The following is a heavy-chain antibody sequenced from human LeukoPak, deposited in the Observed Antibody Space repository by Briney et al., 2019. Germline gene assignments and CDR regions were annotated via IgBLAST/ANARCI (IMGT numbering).Heavy chain of an antibody. J-gene: IGHJ4*02. CDR3: AKNGDSERWLQPKFVTH. D-gene: IGHD5-24*01. CDR2: INHSGST. CDR1: GGSFSGYY. V-gene: IGHV4-34*01. Sequence: PAETLSLTCAVYGGSFSGYYWSWIRQPPGKGLEWIGEINHSGSTNYNPSLKSRVTISVDTSKNQFSLKLSSVTAADTAVYYCAKNGDSERWLQPKFVTHWGQGTLVTVSS.